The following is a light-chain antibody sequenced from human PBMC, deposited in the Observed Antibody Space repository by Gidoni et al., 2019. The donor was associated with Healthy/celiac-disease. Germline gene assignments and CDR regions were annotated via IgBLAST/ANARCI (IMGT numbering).Light chain of an antibody. CDR2: DVR. CDR3: SSYTSSSTVV. Sequence: QSALTQPASVSGSPGQSSTISCTGTSRDVGGYNYVSWYQPHPGNAPKLMIYDVRTRPSGVSNRFSGSKSGNTASLTISGLQAEDEAYYYCSSYTSSSTVVFGGGTKLTVL. J-gene: IGLJ2*01. V-gene: IGLV2-14*01. CDR1: SRDVGGYNY.